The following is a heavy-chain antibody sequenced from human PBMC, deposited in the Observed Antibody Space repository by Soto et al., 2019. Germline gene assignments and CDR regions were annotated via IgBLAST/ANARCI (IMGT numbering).Heavy chain of an antibody. CDR3: ARSRPLRMAFDI. V-gene: IGHV4-59*01. CDR2: IYYSGST. CDR1: GGSISSYY. J-gene: IGHJ3*02. Sequence: SSETLSLTCTVSGGSISSYYWSWIRQPPGKGLEWIGYIYYSGSTNYNPSLKSRVTISVDTSKNQFSLKLSSVTAADTAVYYCARSRPLRMAFDIWGQGTMVTVSS.